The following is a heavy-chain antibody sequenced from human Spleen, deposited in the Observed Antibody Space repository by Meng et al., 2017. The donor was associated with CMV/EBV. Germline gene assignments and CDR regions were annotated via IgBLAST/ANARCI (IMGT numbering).Heavy chain of an antibody. V-gene: IGHV1-18*01. Sequence: SCKASGYTFTNYGISWVRQAPGQGLEWMGWISTYNGNTNYAQRLQGRVTMTTDTSTSTAYMELRSLRSDDTAVYYCARLGLRSGSYRYWGQGTLVTVSS. CDR3: ARLGLRSGSYRY. CDR2: ISTYNGNT. CDR1: GYTFTNYG. D-gene: IGHD1-26*01. J-gene: IGHJ4*02.